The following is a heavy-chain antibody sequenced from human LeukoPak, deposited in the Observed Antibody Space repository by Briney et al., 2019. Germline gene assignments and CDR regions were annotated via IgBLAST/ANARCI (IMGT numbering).Heavy chain of an antibody. CDR1: GFTFSSST. J-gene: IGHJ3*02. CDR3: AADGPADLFDGSEDPPRDAFEI. Sequence: ASVKVSCKASGFTFSSSTMQWVRQARGQRLEWIGWIVVGSGNTNYAQKFQERVTISRGMSTSTAYMELSSLTSEDTAVFYCAADGPADLFDGSEDPPRDAFEIWGQGTMVTVSS. D-gene: IGHD3-22*01. CDR2: IVVGSGNT. V-gene: IGHV1-58*02.